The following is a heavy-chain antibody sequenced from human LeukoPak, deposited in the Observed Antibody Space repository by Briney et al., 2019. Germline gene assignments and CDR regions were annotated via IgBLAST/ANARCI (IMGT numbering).Heavy chain of an antibody. V-gene: IGHV3-23*01. CDR3: AKTQGYYDC. CDR2: LDVGRTT. D-gene: IGHD3-22*01. J-gene: IGHJ4*02. Sequence: GGPLRFSCEASGLTVSSYGITWFRQVPGKGLEWVSGLDVGRTTYYADSVKGRFIISRDTSKNTLYLLMNSLRAEDTAVYYCAKTQGYYDCWGQGTLVTVSS. CDR1: GLTVSSYG.